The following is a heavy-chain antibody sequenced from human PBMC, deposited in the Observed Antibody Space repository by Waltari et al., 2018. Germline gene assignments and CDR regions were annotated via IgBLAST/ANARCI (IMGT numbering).Heavy chain of an antibody. J-gene: IGHJ3*02. Sequence: QVQLVQSGAEAKKPGSSVTVSCKASGGTFSSYAISWVRKAPGQGLEWMGRIIPIFGTANYAQKFQGRVTITADKSTSTAYMELSSLRSEDTAVYYCARGRIAAAGTGVAFDIWGQGTMVTVSS. D-gene: IGHD6-13*01. CDR1: GGTFSSYA. CDR3: ARGRIAAAGTGVAFDI. V-gene: IGHV1-69*08. CDR2: IIPIFGTA.